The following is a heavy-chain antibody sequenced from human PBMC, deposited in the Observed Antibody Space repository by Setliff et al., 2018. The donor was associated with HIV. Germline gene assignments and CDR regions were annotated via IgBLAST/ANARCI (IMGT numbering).Heavy chain of an antibody. D-gene: IGHD4-17*01. V-gene: IGHV3-21*01. CDR1: GFTSRNYW. J-gene: IGHJ3*02. CDR2: ISSSSSYI. Sequence: GGSLRLSCVVPGFTSRNYWMNWVRQAPGKGLEWVSSISSSSSYIYYADSVKGRFTISRDNAKNSLYLQMNSLRAEDTAVYYCARVGLRWYPDAFDIWGQGTMVTVSS. CDR3: ARVGLRWYPDAFDI.